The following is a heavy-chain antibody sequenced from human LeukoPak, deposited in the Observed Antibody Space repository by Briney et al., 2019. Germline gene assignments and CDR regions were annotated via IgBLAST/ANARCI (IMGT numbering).Heavy chain of an antibody. CDR3: AKTKSPFLPQEAFDI. V-gene: IGHV3-7*01. Sequence: PGGSLRLSCAASGFTFSSYWMSWVRQAPGKGLEWVANIKQDGSEKYYVDSVKGRFTISRDNAKNSLYLQMNSLRAEATAVYYCAKTKSPFLPQEAFDIWGQGTMVTVSS. CDR2: IKQDGSEK. D-gene: IGHD1/OR15-1a*01. J-gene: IGHJ3*02. CDR1: GFTFSSYW.